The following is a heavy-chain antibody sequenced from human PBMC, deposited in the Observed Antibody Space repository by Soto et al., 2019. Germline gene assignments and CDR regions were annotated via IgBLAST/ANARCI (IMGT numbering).Heavy chain of an antibody. Sequence: ASVKVSCKASGYTFTGYYMHWVRQAPGQGLEWMGWINPNSGGTNYAQKFQGWVTMTRDTSISTAYMELSRLRSDDTAVYYCARGGWVTMVRGVISPSPHYMDVWGKGTTVTVSS. CDR1: GYTFTGYY. J-gene: IGHJ6*03. CDR2: INPNSGGT. D-gene: IGHD3-10*01. CDR3: ARGGWVTMVRGVISPSPHYMDV. V-gene: IGHV1-2*04.